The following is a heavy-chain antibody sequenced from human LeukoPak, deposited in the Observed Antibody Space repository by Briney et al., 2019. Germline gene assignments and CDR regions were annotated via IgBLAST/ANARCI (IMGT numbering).Heavy chain of an antibody. CDR3: TRSTSCSGGSCYSSPWFDP. CDR1: GFTFSSYW. D-gene: IGHD2-15*01. V-gene: IGHV3-74*01. Sequence: GGSLRLSCAASGFTFSSYWMHWVRQAPGKGLVWVPRISSDGSSTTYADSVKGRFTISRDNAKNTLYLQMNSLRAEDTAVYYCTRSTSCSGGSCYSSPWFDPWGQGTLVTVSS. CDR2: ISSDGSST. J-gene: IGHJ5*02.